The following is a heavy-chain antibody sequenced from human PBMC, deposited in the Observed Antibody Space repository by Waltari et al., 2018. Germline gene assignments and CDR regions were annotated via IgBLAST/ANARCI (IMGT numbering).Heavy chain of an antibody. J-gene: IGHJ3*02. Sequence: EVQLVESGGGLVQPGGSLRLSCAASGFTFSSYWMHWVRQAPGKGLVWVSRSNTDGSSTSYADSGKGRFTISRDNAKNTLYLQMNSLRAEDTAVYYCAREYCSSTSCYYAFDIWGQGTMVTVSS. V-gene: IGHV3-74*01. CDR2: SNTDGSST. CDR1: GFTFSSYW. CDR3: AREYCSSTSCYYAFDI. D-gene: IGHD2-2*01.